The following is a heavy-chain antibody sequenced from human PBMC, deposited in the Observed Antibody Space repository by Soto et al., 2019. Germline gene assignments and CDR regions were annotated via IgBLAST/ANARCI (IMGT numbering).Heavy chain of an antibody. CDR2: IYYSGGT. CDR3: ARDNPPRLGGFRGYHGMVV. CDR1: GGSISSYY. J-gene: IGHJ6*02. V-gene: IGHV4-59*01. Sequence: SETLSLTCTVCGGSISSYYWSWIRQPPGKGLEWIGYIYYSGGTNYNPSLKSRVTISVDTSKNQFSLKLSSVTAADTAVYYCARDNPPRLGGFRGYHGMVVSGQATTVTV. D-gene: IGHD3-16*01.